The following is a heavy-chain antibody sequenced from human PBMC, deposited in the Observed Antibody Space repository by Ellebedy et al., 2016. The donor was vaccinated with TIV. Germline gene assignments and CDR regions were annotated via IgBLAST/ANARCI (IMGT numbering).Heavy chain of an antibody. Sequence: GESLKISXAASGFTFSSYSMNWVRQAPGKGLEWVSSISSSSSYIYYADSVKGRFTISRDNAKNSLYLQMNSLRAEDTAVYYCARDDYGDYGVFDYWGQGTLVTVSS. CDR3: ARDDYGDYGVFDY. CDR1: GFTFSSYS. D-gene: IGHD4-17*01. J-gene: IGHJ4*02. V-gene: IGHV3-21*01. CDR2: ISSSSSYI.